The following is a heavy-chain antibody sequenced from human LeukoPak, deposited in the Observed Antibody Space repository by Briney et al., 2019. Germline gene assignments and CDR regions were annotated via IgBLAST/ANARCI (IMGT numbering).Heavy chain of an antibody. V-gene: IGHV4-59*01. D-gene: IGHD3-9*01. J-gene: IGHJ4*02. CDR3: AREGYDILTGYSGSYFDY. Sequence: SETLSLTCTVSGGSISSYYWSWIRQPPGKGLEWIGYIYYSGGTNYNPSLKSRVTISVDTSKNQFSLKLSSVTAADTAVYYCAREGYDILTGYSGSYFDYWGQGTLVTVSS. CDR2: IYYSGGT. CDR1: GGSISSYY.